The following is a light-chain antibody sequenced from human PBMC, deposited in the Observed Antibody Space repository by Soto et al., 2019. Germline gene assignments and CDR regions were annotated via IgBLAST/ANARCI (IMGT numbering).Light chain of an antibody. CDR3: QQVESYPST. Sequence: IQLTQPPSALSASVGDRGAITGRASQGISSFLAWYQQKPGKAPKLLIYAASSLQSGVPSRFSGSGFGTDFTLTITSLQPEDFATYYCQQVESYPSTFGGGTKVDIK. V-gene: IGKV1-9*01. CDR2: AAS. CDR1: QGISSF. J-gene: IGKJ4*01.